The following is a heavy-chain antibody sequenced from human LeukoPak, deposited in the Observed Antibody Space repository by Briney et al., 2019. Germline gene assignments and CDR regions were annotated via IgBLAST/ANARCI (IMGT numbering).Heavy chain of an antibody. CDR2: INPSGGST. V-gene: IGHV1-46*01. CDR3: AKRVRTSSSSWSPLSY. Sequence: ASVKVSCKASGYTFTSYYMHWVRQAPGQGLEWMGIINPSGGSTSYAQKFQGRVTMTRDMSTSTVYMELSSLRSEDTAVYYCAKRVRTSSSSWSPLSYWGQGTLVTVSS. J-gene: IGHJ4*02. D-gene: IGHD6-13*01. CDR1: GYTFTSYY.